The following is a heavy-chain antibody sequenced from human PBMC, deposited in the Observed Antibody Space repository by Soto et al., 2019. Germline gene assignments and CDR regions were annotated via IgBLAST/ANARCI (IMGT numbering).Heavy chain of an antibody. J-gene: IGHJ4*02. CDR2: VSIGGST. D-gene: IGHD2-15*01. V-gene: IGHV3-23*01. Sequence: DVQLLESGGDLVQPEGSLRLSCAASGFTFSSYAMGWVRQGPGKGLEWVAVVSIGGSTHYADSVRGRFTISRDNSKNTLSLQTNSLTAEDTAVYFCAKRRGAGGHFDYWGQGALVTVSS. CDR1: GFTFSSYA. CDR3: AKRRGAGGHFDY.